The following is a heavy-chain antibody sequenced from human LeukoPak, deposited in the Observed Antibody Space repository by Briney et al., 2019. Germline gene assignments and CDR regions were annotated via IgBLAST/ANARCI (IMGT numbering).Heavy chain of an antibody. V-gene: IGHV5-51*01. Sequence: GESLKISCKGSGYSFTSYWIGWVRQMPGKGLEWMGIIYPGDSDTRYSPSFQGQVTISADKSISTAYLQWSSLRASDTAMYYCARSERIVGATSDAFDIWGQGTMVTVSS. CDR1: GYSFTSYW. J-gene: IGHJ3*02. CDR3: ARSERIVGATSDAFDI. CDR2: IYPGDSDT. D-gene: IGHD1-26*01.